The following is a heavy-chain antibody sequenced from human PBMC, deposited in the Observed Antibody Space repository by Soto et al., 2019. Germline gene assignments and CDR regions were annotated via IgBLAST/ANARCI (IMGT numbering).Heavy chain of an antibody. CDR2: ISYDGSNK. CDR3: ATLLAAIHHYAFDI. V-gene: IGHV3-30-3*01. J-gene: IGHJ3*02. CDR1: GFTFSSYA. Sequence: QVQLVESGGGVVQPGRSLRLSCAASGFTFSSYAMHWVRQAPGKGLEWVAVISYDGSNKYYADSVKGRFTISRDHSKYTLYLQINSLRAEDTEVYYCATLLAAIHHYAFDIWCQGTMVTVSS. D-gene: IGHD2-21*02.